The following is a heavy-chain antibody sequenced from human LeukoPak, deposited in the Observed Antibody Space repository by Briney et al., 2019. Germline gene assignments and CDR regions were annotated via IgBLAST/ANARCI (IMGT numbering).Heavy chain of an antibody. CDR2: IKLDGSEK. D-gene: IGHD3-3*01. J-gene: IGHJ4*02. CDR3: ARDQYDTWSRRGNFDS. V-gene: IGHV3-7*03. CDR1: GFTFSRYW. Sequence: PGGSLRLSCAASGFTFSRYWMSWVRQAPGKGLEWVANIKLDGSEKNYVDSVKGRFTISRDNTKNSLYLQMNSLRVEDTAVFYCARDQYDTWSRRGNFDSWGQGTLVIVSS.